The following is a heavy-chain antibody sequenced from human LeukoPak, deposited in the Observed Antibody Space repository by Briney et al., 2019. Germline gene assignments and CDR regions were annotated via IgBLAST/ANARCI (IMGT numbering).Heavy chain of an antibody. V-gene: IGHV1-8*02. CDR2: MNPNSGNT. D-gene: IGHD2-8*01. Sequence: ASVKVSCKASGYTFTSYDINWVRQATGQGLEWMGWMNPNSGNTGYAQKFQGRVTMTRDTSISTAYMELSGLRSDDTAVYYCARTFGPNNGPDYWGQGTLVTVSS. J-gene: IGHJ4*02. CDR3: ARTFGPNNGPDY. CDR1: GYTFTSYD.